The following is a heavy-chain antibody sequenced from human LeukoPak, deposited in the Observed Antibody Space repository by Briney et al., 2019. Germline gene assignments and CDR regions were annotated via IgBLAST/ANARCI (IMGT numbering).Heavy chain of an antibody. Sequence: GASVKVSCKTSGYTFTDYGMHWVRQAPGQRLEWMAWMNAGNGDAKYSQKFQGRVIITRDTSASTAYMELSSLRSEDTGVYYCARVPLRDRDDYYYPHWGQGTVVTVSS. CDR1: GYTFTDYG. CDR3: ARVPLRDRDDYYYPH. V-gene: IGHV1-3*01. J-gene: IGHJ1*01. D-gene: IGHD3-10*01. CDR2: MNAGNGDA.